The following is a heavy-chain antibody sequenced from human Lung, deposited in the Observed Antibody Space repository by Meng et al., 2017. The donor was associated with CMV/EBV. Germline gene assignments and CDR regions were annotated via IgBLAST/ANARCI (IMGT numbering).Heavy chain of an antibody. CDR2: ISAYSGNT. CDR1: FTNAG. D-gene: IGHD3-10*02. Sequence: FTNAGPIGGRQSPGKGLEWVGGISAYSGNTNYAQKIQDRVTMTTHTSSNTAYMELRSLRSDDTAIYYCARVVVHYYARGDNADYSDYWGQGTLVTVSS. CDR3: ARVVVHYYARGDNADYSDY. J-gene: IGHJ4*02. V-gene: IGHV1-18*04.